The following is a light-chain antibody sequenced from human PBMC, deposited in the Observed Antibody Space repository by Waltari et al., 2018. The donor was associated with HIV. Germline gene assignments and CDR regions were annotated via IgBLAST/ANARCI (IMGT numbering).Light chain of an antibody. J-gene: IGKJ5*01. CDR3: QQYDNWPPIT. Sequence: EIVMTQSPATLSVSPGERATLSCRASQSARSNLAWYQQRPGQAPRLLISGASTRATGVPARFSGSGSGTDFTVTISSLQSEDFAVYYCQQYDNWPPITFGQGTRLEIK. V-gene: IGKV3-15*01. CDR1: QSARSN. CDR2: GAS.